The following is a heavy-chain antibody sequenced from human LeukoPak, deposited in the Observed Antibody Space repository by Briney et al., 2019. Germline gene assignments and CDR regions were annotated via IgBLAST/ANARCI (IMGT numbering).Heavy chain of an antibody. V-gene: IGHV1-18*01. CDR1: GYTFTSYG. CDR2: ISAYNGNT. Sequence: GASVKVSCTASGYTFTSYGISWVRQAPGQGLEWMGWISAYNGNTNYAQKLQGRVTMTTDTSTSTAYMELRSLRSDDTAVYYCASGPRRTTLYGDYFPGGYWGQGTLVTVSS. J-gene: IGHJ4*02. D-gene: IGHD4-17*01. CDR3: ASGPRRTTLYGDYFPGGY.